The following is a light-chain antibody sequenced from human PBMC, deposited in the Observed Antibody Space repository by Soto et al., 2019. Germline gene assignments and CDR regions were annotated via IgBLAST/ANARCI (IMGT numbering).Light chain of an antibody. V-gene: IGKV1-39*01. CDR3: QQSYSTPFT. CDR1: QSISSY. CDR2: AAS. J-gene: IGKJ3*01. Sequence: DIQMTQSPSSLSASVGDRVTITCRASQSISSYLNWYQQKPGKAPKPLIYAASSSQSGVPSRFSGSGSGTDFTLTISSLQPEDFATYYCQQSYSTPFTFGPGTKVDIK.